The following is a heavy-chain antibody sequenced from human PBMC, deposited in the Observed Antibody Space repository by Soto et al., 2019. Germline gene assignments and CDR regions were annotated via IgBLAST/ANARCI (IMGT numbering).Heavy chain of an antibody. D-gene: IGHD6-13*01. CDR3: SSTYSSSWYWFDY. V-gene: IGHV1-69*02. Sequence: QVQLVQSGAEVKKPGSSVKVSCKASGGTFSSYTISWVRQAPGQVREWMGRIIPILGIANYAQKFKGRVTITADKSTRTAYMELSSLRSEDTAVYYGSSTYSSSWYWFDYWGQGTLVTVSS. J-gene: IGHJ4*02. CDR2: IIPILGIA. CDR1: GGTFSSYT.